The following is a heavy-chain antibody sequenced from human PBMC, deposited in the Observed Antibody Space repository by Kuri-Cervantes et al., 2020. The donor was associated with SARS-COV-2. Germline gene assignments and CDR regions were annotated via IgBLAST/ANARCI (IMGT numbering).Heavy chain of an antibody. D-gene: IGHD6-19*01. Sequence: SETLSLTCAVSGYSISSGYYWGWIRQPPGKGLEWIGSIYYSGSTYYNPSLKSRVTISVDTSKNQFSLKLSSVTAADTAVYYCARDLSGWPVDYWGQGTLVTVSS. CDR3: ARDLSGWPVDY. V-gene: IGHV4-38-2*02. CDR1: GYSISSGYY. CDR2: IYYSGST. J-gene: IGHJ4*02.